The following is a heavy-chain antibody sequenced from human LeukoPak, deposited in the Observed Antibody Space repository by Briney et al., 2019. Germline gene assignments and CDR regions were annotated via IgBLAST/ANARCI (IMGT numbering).Heavy chain of an antibody. D-gene: IGHD2-2*01. V-gene: IGHV3-30*18. Sequence: AGRSLRLSCAASGFTFSSYGMHWVRQAPGKGLEWVAVVSYDGSNKYYADSVKGRFTISRVNSKNTLYLQMNSLRAEDTAVYYCAKDGGCSSTTCYSPYYFDYWGQGTLVTVSS. J-gene: IGHJ4*02. CDR1: GFTFSSYG. CDR2: VSYDGSNK. CDR3: AKDGGCSSTTCYSPYYFDY.